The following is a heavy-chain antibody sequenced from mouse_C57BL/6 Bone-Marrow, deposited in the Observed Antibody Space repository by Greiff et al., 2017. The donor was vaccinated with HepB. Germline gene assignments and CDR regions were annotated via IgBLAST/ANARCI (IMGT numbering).Heavy chain of an antibody. CDR2: IDPSDSET. CDR1: GYTFTSYW. Sequence: QVQLQRPGAELVRPGSSVKLSCKASGYTFTSYWMHWVKQSPIQGLEWIGNIDPSDSETHYNQKFKDKATLTVDKSSSTAYMQLSSLTSEDSAVYYCARRGPYFDYWGQGTTLTVSS. CDR3: ARRGPYFDY. V-gene: IGHV1-52*01. J-gene: IGHJ2*01.